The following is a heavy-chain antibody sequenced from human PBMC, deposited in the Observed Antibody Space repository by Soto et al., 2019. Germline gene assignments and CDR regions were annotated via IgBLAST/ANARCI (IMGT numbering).Heavy chain of an antibody. CDR2: VYYNGRT. J-gene: IGHJ4*02. CDR1: GGSISSGGYY. CDR3: ASTKDYSSSLDY. Sequence: SLTCTVSGGSISSGGYYWSWIRQHPGKGLEWIGCVYYNGRTYYNPSLKSRITISVDTSKKHFSLKLSSVTAADTAVYYCASTKDYSSSLDYWGQGILVTVPQ. V-gene: IGHV4-31*03. D-gene: IGHD6-6*01.